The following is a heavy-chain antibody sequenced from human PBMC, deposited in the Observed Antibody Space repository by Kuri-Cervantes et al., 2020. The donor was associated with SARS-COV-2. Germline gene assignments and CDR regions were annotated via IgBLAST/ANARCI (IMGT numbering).Heavy chain of an antibody. V-gene: IGHV5-10-1*01. CDR1: GYSFKNFW. CDR3: AREMSESTSGSWFDP. D-gene: IGHD1-1*01. Sequence: GESLKISCQGSGYSFKNFWISWVRQMPGKGLEWMGRIDPSDSYTHYNPSFQGHVTIPADKSISTAYLEWSSLRASDTAMYFCAREMSESTSGSWFDPWGQGTLVTVSS. CDR2: IDPSDSYT. J-gene: IGHJ5*02.